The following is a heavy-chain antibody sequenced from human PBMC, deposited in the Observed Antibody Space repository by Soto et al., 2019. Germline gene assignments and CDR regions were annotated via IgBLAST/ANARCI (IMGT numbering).Heavy chain of an antibody. Sequence: SETLSLTCAVYGGSFSGYYWNWIRQPPGKGLEWIGYIYYSGSTNYNPFLKSRVTISVDTSKNQFSLKLSSVTAADTAVYYCARRWGDAFDFWGQGTMVTVSS. V-gene: IGHV4-59*01. CDR2: IYYSGST. CDR3: ARRWGDAFDF. D-gene: IGHD1-26*01. CDR1: GGSFSGYY. J-gene: IGHJ3*01.